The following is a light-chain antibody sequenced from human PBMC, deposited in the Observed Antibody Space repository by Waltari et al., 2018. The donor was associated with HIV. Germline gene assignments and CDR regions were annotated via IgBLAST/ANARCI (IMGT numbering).Light chain of an antibody. CDR3: GTWDRSLSAAV. J-gene: IGLJ3*02. CDR2: DDN. Sequence: QSVLTQPPSVSAAPGQKVTISCSGSTSNIGNDYVSWYQHVPGAAPRLLIYDDNQRPSGIPARFSGSRSGTSATLGITGLQTGDEAQYYCGTWDRSLSAAVFGGGTKLTVL. CDR1: TSNIGNDY. V-gene: IGLV1-51*01.